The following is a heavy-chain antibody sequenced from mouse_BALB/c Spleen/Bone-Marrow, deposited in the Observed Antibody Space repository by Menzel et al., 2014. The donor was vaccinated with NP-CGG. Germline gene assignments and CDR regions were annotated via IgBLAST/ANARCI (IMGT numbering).Heavy chain of an antibody. CDR1: GYTFTGYT. Sequence: QVQLQQSASELARPGASVRLSCRASGYTFTGYTMQWVKQRPGQGLEWIGYIVPRSGYTDYNQKFKDKTTLTADKSSSTAYMQLSRLTSEDSAVYYRAREDITTAYFDYWGQGTTLTVSS. V-gene: IGHV1-4*02. CDR2: IVPRSGYT. CDR3: AREDITTAYFDY. D-gene: IGHD1-2*01. J-gene: IGHJ2*01.